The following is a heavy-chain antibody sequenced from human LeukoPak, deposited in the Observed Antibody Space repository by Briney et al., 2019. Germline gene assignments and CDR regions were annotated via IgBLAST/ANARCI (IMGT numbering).Heavy chain of an antibody. J-gene: IGHJ3*02. CDR3: TRSTNLEAFDI. CDR2: IYYSGST. Sequence: KTSETLSLTCTVSGGSFSSGTYYWSWIRQPPGKGLEWIGYIYYSGSTNYNPSLKSRVTVSVDTSKNQCSLKLSSVTTADTAVYYCTRSTNLEAFDIWGQGTMVTVSS. D-gene: IGHD2-8*01. V-gene: IGHV4-61*01. CDR1: GGSFSSGTYY.